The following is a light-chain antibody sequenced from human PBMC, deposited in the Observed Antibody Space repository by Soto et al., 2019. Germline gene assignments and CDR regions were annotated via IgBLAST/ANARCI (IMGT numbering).Light chain of an antibody. CDR2: GAS. CDR1: QSVSKD. Sequence: FTPSPSTLTLSPGERAPPSCRASQSVSKDLAWYQQKPGQAPSLLIFGASSRATGIPDSFSGSGSGTDFTLTISRLEPEDFAVYFCHQYGTSPRTFGRGTKVDIK. J-gene: IGKJ1*01. CDR3: HQYGTSPRT. V-gene: IGKV3-20*01.